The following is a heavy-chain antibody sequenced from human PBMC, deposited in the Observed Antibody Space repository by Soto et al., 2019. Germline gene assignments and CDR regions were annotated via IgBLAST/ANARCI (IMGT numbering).Heavy chain of an antibody. CDR2: ISYDGSNK. Sequence: GGSLRLSCAASGFTFSSYAMHWVRQAPGKGLEWVAVISYDGSNKYYANSVKGRFTISRDNSKNTLYLQMNSLRAEDTAVYYCARAIAGGAAYYFDYWGQGTLVTVSS. V-gene: IGHV3-30-3*01. D-gene: IGHD3-16*01. CDR1: GFTFSSYA. J-gene: IGHJ4*02. CDR3: ARAIAGGAAYYFDY.